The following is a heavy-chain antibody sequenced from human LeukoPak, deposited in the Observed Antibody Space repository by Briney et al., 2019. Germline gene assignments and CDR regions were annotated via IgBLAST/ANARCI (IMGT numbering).Heavy chain of an antibody. Sequence: GGSLRLSCAASGFTLSSYAMSWVRQAPGKGLEWVSAISGSGGSTYYADSVKGRFTISRDNSKNTLYLQMNSLRAEDTAVYYCAKDLGGSGGALDYWGQGTLVTVSS. CDR2: ISGSGGST. V-gene: IGHV3-23*01. CDR1: GFTLSSYA. D-gene: IGHD3-10*01. J-gene: IGHJ4*02. CDR3: AKDLGGSGGALDY.